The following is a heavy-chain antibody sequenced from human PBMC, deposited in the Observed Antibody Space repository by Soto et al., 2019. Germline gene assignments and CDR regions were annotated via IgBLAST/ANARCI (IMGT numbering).Heavy chain of an antibody. CDR1: GFIFRTYW. Sequence: EVQLVESGEGLAQPGGSLRLSCVGSGFIFRTYWMSWVRQAPGKGPEWVANIKQDGSENQYVDSVRGRFTISRDNAKNSLYLQMNSLRPEDTAVYYCAICGTDICYAFDYWGQGTLVTVS. V-gene: IGHV3-7*03. CDR3: AICGTDICYAFDY. J-gene: IGHJ4*02. CDR2: IKQDGSEN. D-gene: IGHD2-15*01.